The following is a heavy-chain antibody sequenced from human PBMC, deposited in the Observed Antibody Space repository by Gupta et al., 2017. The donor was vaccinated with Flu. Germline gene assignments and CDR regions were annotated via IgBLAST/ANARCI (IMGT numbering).Heavy chain of an antibody. CDR3: ARKGGGHCSGGTCYSFDY. V-gene: IGHV1-69*01. Sequence: QVQLVQSGAEVKKPGSSVKVSCQASGVTFSDYAINWVRRAPGHGLEWMGGIIPVLGPTKYAQKFQGRVTITADESTNTAYLELSSLRSEDTAVYYCARKGGGHCSGGTCYSFDYWGQGTLVTVSS. J-gene: IGHJ4*02. D-gene: IGHD2-15*01. CDR1: GVTFSDYA. CDR2: IIPVLGPT.